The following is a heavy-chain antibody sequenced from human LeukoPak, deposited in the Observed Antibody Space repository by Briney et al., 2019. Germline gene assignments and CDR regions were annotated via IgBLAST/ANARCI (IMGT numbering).Heavy chain of an antibody. V-gene: IGHV1-18*01. D-gene: IGHD3-9*01. CDR3: ARLTPYYDILTGYYYGLGGTSWFDP. CDR1: GYTFTSYG. J-gene: IGHJ5*02. CDR2: ISAYNGNT. Sequence: GASVKVSCKASGYTFTSYGISWVRQAPGQGLEWMGWISAYNGNTNYAQKLQGRVTMTTDTSTSTAYMELRSLRSDDTAVYYCARLTPYYDILTGYYYGLGGTSWFDPWGQGTLVTVSS.